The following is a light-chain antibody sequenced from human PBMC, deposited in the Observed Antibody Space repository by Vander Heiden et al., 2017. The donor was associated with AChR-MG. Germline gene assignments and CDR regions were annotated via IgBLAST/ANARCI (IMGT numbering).Light chain of an antibody. Sequence: EIVMTQSPATLSVSPGERATLSCRASQSVSTNLAWYQQKPGQAPRLLMYGASTRATGSPARFSGSGSGTEFTLTISRLQSEDFAVYYCQQYNNWPYTFGQGTKLEIK. CDR3: QQYNNWPYT. CDR1: QSVSTN. CDR2: GAS. V-gene: IGKV3-15*01. J-gene: IGKJ2*01.